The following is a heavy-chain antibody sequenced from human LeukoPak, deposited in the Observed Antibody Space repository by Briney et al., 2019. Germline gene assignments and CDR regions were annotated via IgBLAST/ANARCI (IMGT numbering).Heavy chain of an antibody. Sequence: GESLKISCKGSGYSFTTNWIGWVRQMPGKGLEWMGIIYPGDSDTRYSPSFRGQVTISADKSISTAYLQWSSLKASGTALYYCARQSGAAAGPDYWGQGTLVTVSS. CDR3: ARQSGAAAGPDY. CDR2: IYPGDSDT. D-gene: IGHD6-13*01. V-gene: IGHV5-51*01. CDR1: GYSFTTNW. J-gene: IGHJ4*02.